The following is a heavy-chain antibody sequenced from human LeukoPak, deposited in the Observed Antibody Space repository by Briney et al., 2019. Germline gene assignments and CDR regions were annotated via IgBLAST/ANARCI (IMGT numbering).Heavy chain of an antibody. J-gene: IGHJ5*02. CDR1: GGSFSGYY. V-gene: IGHV4-34*01. CDR3: ARHQALNWFDP. Sequence: PSETLSLTCAVYGGSFSGYYWSWIRQPPGKGLEWIGEINHSGSTNYNPSLKSRVTISVDTSKNQFSLKLTSVTAADTALYYCARHQALNWFDPWGQGTLVTVSS. CDR2: INHSGST.